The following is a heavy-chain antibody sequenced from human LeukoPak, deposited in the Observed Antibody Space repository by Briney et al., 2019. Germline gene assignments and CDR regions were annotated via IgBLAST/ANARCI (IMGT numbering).Heavy chain of an antibody. CDR1: GYTFTSYD. CDR3: ARGAPGSYCSGGSCPYFDY. V-gene: IGHV1-8*01. J-gene: IGHJ4*02. D-gene: IGHD2-15*01. CDR2: VNPNSGHT. Sequence: ASVKVSCKASGYTFTSYDVNWVRQATGQGLEWMGWVNPNSGHTGYAQKFQGRVTMTTNTSISTAYVELSSLRSEDTAVYYCARGAPGSYCSGGSCPYFDYWAREPWSPPPQ.